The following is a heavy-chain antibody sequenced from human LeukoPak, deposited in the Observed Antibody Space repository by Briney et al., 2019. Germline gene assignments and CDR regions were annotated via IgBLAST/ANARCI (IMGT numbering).Heavy chain of an antibody. Sequence: PGRSLRLSCAASGFTFSSYGMHWVRQAPGKGLEWVAVIWCDGSNKYYADSVKGRFTISRDNSKNTLYLQMNSLRAEDTAVYYCASSNYSSGWYAFDIWGQGTMVTVSS. CDR1: GFTFSSYG. CDR2: IWCDGSNK. J-gene: IGHJ3*02. V-gene: IGHV3-33*01. D-gene: IGHD6-19*01. CDR3: ASSNYSSGWYAFDI.